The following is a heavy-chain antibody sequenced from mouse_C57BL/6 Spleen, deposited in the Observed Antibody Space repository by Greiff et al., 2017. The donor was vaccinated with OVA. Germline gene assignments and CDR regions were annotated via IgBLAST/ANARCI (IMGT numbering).Heavy chain of an antibody. Sequence: EVKVEESGPGLVKPSQTVFLTCTVTGISITTGNYRWSWIRQFPGNKLEWIGYIYYSGTITYNPSLTSRTTITRDTPKNQFFLEMNSLTAEDTATYYCARDNYDYDEGFAYWGQGTLVTVSA. CDR2: IYYSGTI. D-gene: IGHD2-4*01. J-gene: IGHJ3*01. CDR1: GISITTGNYR. V-gene: IGHV3-5*01. CDR3: ARDNYDYDEGFAY.